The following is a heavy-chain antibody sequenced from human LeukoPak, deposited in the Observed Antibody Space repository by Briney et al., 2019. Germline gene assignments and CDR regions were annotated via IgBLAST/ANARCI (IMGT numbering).Heavy chain of an antibody. Sequence: SETLSLTCIVSRGSISSGYYWGWIRQPPGKGLEWIGSIHYSGSTDYNPSLKSRVNILADTSKNQFSLKLNSVTAADTAVYYCARLTMVGGFDPWGQGTLVTVSS. CDR3: ARLTMVGGFDP. CDR2: IHYSGST. V-gene: IGHV4-38-2*02. CDR1: RGSISSGYY. D-gene: IGHD3-10*01. J-gene: IGHJ5*02.